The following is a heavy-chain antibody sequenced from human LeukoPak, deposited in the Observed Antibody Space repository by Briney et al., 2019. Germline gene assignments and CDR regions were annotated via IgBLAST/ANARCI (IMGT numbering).Heavy chain of an antibody. J-gene: IGHJ5*02. CDR3: ARHSSRWYDGGINWFDP. D-gene: IGHD6-19*01. V-gene: IGHV3-30*04. CDR2: ISYDGNTK. Sequence: GGSLRLSCAASGFTFSNYAMHWVRQAPDKGLEWVAIISYDGNTKYYVDSVKGRFTISRDNSENTLYLQMNSLRAEDTAVYYCARHSSRWYDGGINWFDPWGQGTLVTVSS. CDR1: GFTFSNYA.